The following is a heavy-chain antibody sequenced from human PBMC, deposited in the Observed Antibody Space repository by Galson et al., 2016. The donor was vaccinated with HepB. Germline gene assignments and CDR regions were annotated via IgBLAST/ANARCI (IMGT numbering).Heavy chain of an antibody. Sequence: SLRLSCAASGFTFKTYGMHWVRQAPGKGLEWVAVISFGGKNKYYADSVRGRFTMSRDNSKNTLYLQMTSLRAEDTAVYFCARGGNKFGAGSYITGWGQGTLVTVSS. CDR1: GFTFKTYG. D-gene: IGHD3-10*01. CDR3: ARGGNKFGAGSYITG. CDR2: ISFGGKNK. J-gene: IGHJ4*02. V-gene: IGHV3-30*03.